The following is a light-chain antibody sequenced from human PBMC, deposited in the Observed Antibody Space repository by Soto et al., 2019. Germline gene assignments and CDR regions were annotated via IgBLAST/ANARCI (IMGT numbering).Light chain of an antibody. CDR1: SSDVGAYNY. CDR3: TSYTTSGTYV. Sequence: QSALTQPASVSGSPGQSIAISCTGTSSDVGAYNYVSWYQQPPGTGPKLMIYDVSNRPSGISDRFSGSKSGNTASLTISGLQTEDEADYYCTSYTTSGTYVFGTGTKLTVL. CDR2: DVS. V-gene: IGLV2-14*01. J-gene: IGLJ1*01.